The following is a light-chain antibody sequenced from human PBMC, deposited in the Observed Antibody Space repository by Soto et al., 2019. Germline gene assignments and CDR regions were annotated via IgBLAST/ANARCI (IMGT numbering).Light chain of an antibody. CDR2: DAS. CDR3: QQYNNWPIT. Sequence: EIGMTQSPATLSVSPGERATLSCRASQSVASDLAWYQHKPGQAPRLLMYDASTRATGFPARFSGSGSGTDFTLTISSLQSEDFAVYYCQQYNNWPITFGQGTRLEIK. CDR1: QSVASD. J-gene: IGKJ5*01. V-gene: IGKV3-15*01.